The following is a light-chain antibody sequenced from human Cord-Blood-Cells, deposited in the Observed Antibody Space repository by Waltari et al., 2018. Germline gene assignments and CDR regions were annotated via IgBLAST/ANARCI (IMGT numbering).Light chain of an antibody. V-gene: IGKV1-39*01. CDR1: QSISSY. CDR3: QQSYSTPRT. J-gene: IGKJ2*01. Sequence: DIQMTQSPSSLSASVGARVPITCRASQSISSYLNWYQQKPGKAPKLLIYAASSLQSGVPSRFSGSVSGTDFTLTISSLQPEDFATYYCQQSYSTPRTFGQGTNLEIK. CDR2: AAS.